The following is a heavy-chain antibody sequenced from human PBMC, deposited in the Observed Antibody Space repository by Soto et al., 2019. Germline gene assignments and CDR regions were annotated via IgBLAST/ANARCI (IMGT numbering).Heavy chain of an antibody. Sequence: SDPTLVNPTETLTLTCTVSGFSLSNARMGVSWIRQPPGKALEWLAHIFSNDEKSYSTSLKSRLTISKDASKSQVVLTMTNMDPVDTATYYCARISAYGPFDPWGQGTLVTVSS. CDR1: GFSLSNARMG. V-gene: IGHV2-26*01. J-gene: IGHJ5*02. CDR2: IFSNDEK. D-gene: IGHD2-21*01. CDR3: ARISAYGPFDP.